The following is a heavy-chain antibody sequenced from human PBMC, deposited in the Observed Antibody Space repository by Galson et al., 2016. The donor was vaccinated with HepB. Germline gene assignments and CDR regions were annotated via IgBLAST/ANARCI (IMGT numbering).Heavy chain of an antibody. CDR1: GFTFSTYN. V-gene: IGHV3-21*01. Sequence: LRLSCAASGFTFSTYNMNWVRQAPGKGLEWVSSISSSSTYIYYADPVKGRFTISRDNAKNSLYLRMNSLRDEDTAVYYCARGPVDTAMAPGLLQEYYYGMDVWGQGTTVTVSS. CDR3: ARGPVDTAMAPGLLQEYYYGMDV. CDR2: ISSSSTYI. D-gene: IGHD5-18*01. J-gene: IGHJ6*02.